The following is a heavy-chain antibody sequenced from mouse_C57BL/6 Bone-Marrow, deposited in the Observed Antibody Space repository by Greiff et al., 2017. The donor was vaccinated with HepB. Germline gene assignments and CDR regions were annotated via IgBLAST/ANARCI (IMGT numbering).Heavy chain of an antibody. J-gene: IGHJ1*03. V-gene: IGHV14-4*01. CDR1: GFNIKDDY. CDR3: TFYYGSSVWYFDV. D-gene: IGHD1-1*01. Sequence: VQLQQSGAELVRPGASVKLSCTASGFNIKDDYMHWVKQRPEQGLEWIGWIDPENGDTEYASKFQGKATITADTSSNTAYLQLSSLTSEDTAVCYCTFYYGSSVWYFDVWGTGTTVTVSS. CDR2: IDPENGDT.